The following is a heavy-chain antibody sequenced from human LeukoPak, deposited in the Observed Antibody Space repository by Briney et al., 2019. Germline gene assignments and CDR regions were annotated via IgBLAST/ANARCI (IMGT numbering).Heavy chain of an antibody. CDR2: ISAYNGNT. D-gene: IGHD3-22*01. J-gene: IGHJ4*02. CDR3: ARGMVTAYYYDSSGYYPNDY. Sequence: ASVKVSCKASGYIFTSYGVTWVRQAPGQGLEWMGWISAYNGNTNYAQKLQGRVTMTTDISTSTAYMELRSLRSGDTAVYYCARGMVTAYYYDSSGYYPNDYWGQGTLVTVSS. V-gene: IGHV1-18*01. CDR1: GYIFTSYG.